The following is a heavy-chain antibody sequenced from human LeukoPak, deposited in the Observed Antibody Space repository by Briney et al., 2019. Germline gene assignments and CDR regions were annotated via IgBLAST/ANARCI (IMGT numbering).Heavy chain of an antibody. CDR2: INHSGST. V-gene: IGHV4-34*01. J-gene: IGHJ4*02. CDR3: ARGALRSVVPAAPFDY. D-gene: IGHD2-2*01. Sequence: SETLSLTCAVYGGSFSGYYWSWIRQPPGKGLEWIGEINHSGSTNYNPSLKSRVTISVDTSKNQFSLKLSSVTAADTAVYYCARGALRSVVPAAPFDYWGQGTLVTVSS. CDR1: GGSFSGYY.